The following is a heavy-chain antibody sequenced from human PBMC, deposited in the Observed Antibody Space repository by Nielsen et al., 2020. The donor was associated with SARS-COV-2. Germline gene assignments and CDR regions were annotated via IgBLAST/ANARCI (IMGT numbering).Heavy chain of an antibody. V-gene: IGHV3-33*01. D-gene: IGHD2-15*01. CDR3: ARDRTCSGGSCYGYYYYGMDV. CDR2: IWYDGSNK. J-gene: IGHJ6*02. Sequence: VRQAPGKGLEWVAVIWYDGSNKYYADSVKGRFTISRDNSKDTLYLQMNSLRAEDTAVYYCARDRTCSGGSCYGYYYYGMDVWGQGTTVTVSS.